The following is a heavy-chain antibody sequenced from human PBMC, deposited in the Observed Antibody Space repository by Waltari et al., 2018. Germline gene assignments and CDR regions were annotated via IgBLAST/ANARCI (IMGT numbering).Heavy chain of an antibody. J-gene: IGHJ3*02. CDR2: IIPIFGTA. CDR1: GGTFSSYA. V-gene: IGHV1-69*05. Sequence: EVKKPGSSVKVSCKASGGTFSSYAISWVRQAPGQGLEWMGGIIPIFGTANYAQKFQGRVTITTDESTSTAYMELSSLRSEDTAVYYCARSRDIAAAEGGNAFDIWGQGTMVTVSS. D-gene: IGHD6-13*01. CDR3: ARSRDIAAAEGGNAFDI.